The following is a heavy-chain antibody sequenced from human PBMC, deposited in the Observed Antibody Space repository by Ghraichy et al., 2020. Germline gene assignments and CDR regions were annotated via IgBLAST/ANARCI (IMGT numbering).Heavy chain of an antibody. J-gene: IGHJ6*02. V-gene: IGHV3-74*01. CDR3: ARDQWEYQDYYGMDV. CDR1: GFTFSSYW. Sequence: GGSLRLSCAASGFTFSSYWMHWVRQAPGKGLVWVSRINSDGSSTSYADSVKGRFTISRDNAKNTLYLQMNSLRAEDTAVYYCARDQWEYQDYYGMDVWGQGTTVTVSS. D-gene: IGHD1-26*01. CDR2: INSDGSST.